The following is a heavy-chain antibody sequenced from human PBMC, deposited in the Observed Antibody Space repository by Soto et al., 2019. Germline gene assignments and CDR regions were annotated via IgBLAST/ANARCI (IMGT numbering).Heavy chain of an antibody. V-gene: IGHV4-59*01. CDR2: IYYSGST. CDR1: GGSIRSYY. J-gene: IGHJ4*02. CDR3: ARGPTVTTSFDY. Sequence: SETLSLTCTVAGGSIRSYYWSWIRQPPGKGLEWIGYIYYSGSTNYNPSLKSRVTISVDTSKNQFSLKLSSVTAADTAVYYCARGPTVTTSFDYWGQGTLVTVSS. D-gene: IGHD4-17*01.